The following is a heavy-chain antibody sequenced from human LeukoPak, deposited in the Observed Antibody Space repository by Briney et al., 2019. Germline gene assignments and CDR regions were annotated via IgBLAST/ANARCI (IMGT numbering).Heavy chain of an antibody. V-gene: IGHV4-34*01. J-gene: IGHJ4*02. Sequence: PSETLSLTCAVYGGSFSGYYWSWIRQPPGKGLEWIGEINHSGSTNYNPSLKSRVTISVDTSKNLFSLKLSSVTAADTAVYYCARGRYYYDSSGYWYYFDYWGQGTLVTVSS. CDR1: GGSFSGYY. D-gene: IGHD3-22*01. CDR2: INHSGST. CDR3: ARGRYYYDSSGYWYYFDY.